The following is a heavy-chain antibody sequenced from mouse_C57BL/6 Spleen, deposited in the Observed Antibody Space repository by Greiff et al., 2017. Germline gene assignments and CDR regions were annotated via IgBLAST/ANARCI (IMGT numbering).Heavy chain of an antibody. CDR2: INPNNGGT. V-gene: IGHV1-26*01. J-gene: IGHJ4*01. CDR3: ARTEIYYGNPRAMDY. D-gene: IGHD2-1*01. CDR1: GYTFTDYY. Sequence: EVQLQQSGPELVKPGASVKISCKASGYTFTDYYMNWVKQSHGKSLEWIGDINPNNGGTSYNQKFKGKATLTVDKSSSTAYMELRSLTSEDSAVYFCARTEIYYGNPRAMDYWGQGTSVTVSS.